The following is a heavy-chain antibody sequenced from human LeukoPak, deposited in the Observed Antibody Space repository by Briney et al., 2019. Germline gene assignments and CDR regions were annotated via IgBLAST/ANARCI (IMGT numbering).Heavy chain of an antibody. CDR2: MNPNSGNT. CDR3: ARSKQLVRSGWFDP. V-gene: IGHV1-8*01. CDR1: GYTFTSYD. Sequence: ASVKVSCKASGYTFTSYDINWVRQATGQGLERMGWMNPNSGNTGYAQKFQGRVTMTRNTSISTAYMELSSLRSEDTAVYYCARSKQLVRSGWFDPWGQGTLVTVSS. J-gene: IGHJ5*02. D-gene: IGHD6-6*01.